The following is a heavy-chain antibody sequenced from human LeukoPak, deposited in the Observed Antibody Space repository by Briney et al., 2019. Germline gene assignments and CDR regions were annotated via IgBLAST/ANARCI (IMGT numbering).Heavy chain of an antibody. J-gene: IGHJ4*02. CDR1: GGSISSGGYY. Sequence: SDTLSLTCTVSGGSISSGGYYWSWIRQHPGKGLEWIVYIYYSGSTYYNPSLKSRVTISVDTSKNQFSLKLSSVTAADTAVYYCARVEAYYYDSSGYYVGFFDYWGQGTLVTVSS. CDR3: ARVEAYYYDSSGYYVGFFDY. CDR2: IYYSGST. V-gene: IGHV4-31*03. D-gene: IGHD3-22*01.